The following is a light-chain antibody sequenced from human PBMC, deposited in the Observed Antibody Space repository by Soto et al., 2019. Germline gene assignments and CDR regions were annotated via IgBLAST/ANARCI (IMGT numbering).Light chain of an antibody. CDR3: LHDYDYPLT. J-gene: IGKJ4*01. CDR1: QGIRND. CDR2: AAS. V-gene: IGKV1-6*01. Sequence: AIQMTQSPSSLSASVGDRVTITCRASQGIRNDLGWYQQKPGKAPKLLIYAASTLQSGVPSRFSGGGSGTDFTLTISSLQPEDFATYYWLHDYDYPLTFGGGTKVEIK.